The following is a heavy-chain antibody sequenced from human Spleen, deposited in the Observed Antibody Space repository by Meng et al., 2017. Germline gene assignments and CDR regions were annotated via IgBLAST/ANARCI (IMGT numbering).Heavy chain of an antibody. Sequence: SVKVSCKASGGTFSSYTISWVRQAPGQGLEWMGRIIPILGIANYAQKFQGRVTITADKSTSTAYMELSSLRSEDTAVYYCARDTGDCSGGSCYSKRFWFDPWGQGTRVTVSS. CDR2: IIPILGIA. CDR3: ARDTGDCSGGSCYSKRFWFDP. J-gene: IGHJ5*02. V-gene: IGHV1-69*04. D-gene: IGHD2-15*01. CDR1: GGTFSSYT.